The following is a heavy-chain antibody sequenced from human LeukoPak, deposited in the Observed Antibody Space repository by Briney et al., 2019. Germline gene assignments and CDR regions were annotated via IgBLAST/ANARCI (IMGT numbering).Heavy chain of an antibody. Sequence: PSETLSLTCTVSGYSISSGYLWGWIRQPPGKGLECIGTIYHSGSTYYSPSLKSRVTISVDTSKNQFSLKLNSVTAADTAVYYCARIYSSSWFLNWFDPWGQGTLVTVSS. D-gene: IGHD6-13*01. CDR2: IYHSGST. J-gene: IGHJ5*02. CDR3: ARIYSSSWFLNWFDP. CDR1: GYSISSGYL. V-gene: IGHV4-38-2*02.